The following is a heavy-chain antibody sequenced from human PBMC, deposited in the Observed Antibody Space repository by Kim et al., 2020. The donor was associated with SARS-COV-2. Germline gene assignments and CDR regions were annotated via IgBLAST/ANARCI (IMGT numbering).Heavy chain of an antibody. Sequence: SETLSLTCSVSLGSISPFLWSWVRQPPGKGPEWLGFVNYTGSTKYNPSLKSRLTMSVDVSKNQFSLKLTSLTAADTAVYFCAKEEGSEGGLHYWGPGALV. J-gene: IGHJ1*01. CDR3: AKEEGSEGGLHY. CDR1: LGSISPFL. V-gene: IGHV4-59*01. D-gene: IGHD3-10*01. CDR2: VNYTGST.